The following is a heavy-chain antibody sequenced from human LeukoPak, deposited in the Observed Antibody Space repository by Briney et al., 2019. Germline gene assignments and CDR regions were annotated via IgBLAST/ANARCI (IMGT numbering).Heavy chain of an antibody. J-gene: IGHJ4*02. CDR1: GFTVSSNY. V-gene: IGHV3-66*04. CDR2: IYPNGNT. CDR3: ARRGHGYGSPFDY. D-gene: IGHD5-18*01. Sequence: GGSLRLSCAASGFTVSSNYMNWVRQAPGKGLEWVSMIYPNGNTFYTDSVKGRFTISRDNSKNTLDLRMSSLRAEDTAVYYCARRGHGYGSPFDYWGQGTLVTVSS.